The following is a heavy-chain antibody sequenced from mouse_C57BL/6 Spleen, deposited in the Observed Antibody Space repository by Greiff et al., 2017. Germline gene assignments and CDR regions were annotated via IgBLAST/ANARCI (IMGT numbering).Heavy chain of an antibody. CDR2: IDPEDGDT. J-gene: IGHJ4*01. Sequence: VQLQQSGAELVKPGASVKLSCTASGFNFTDYYMHWVKQRTEQGLEWIGRIDPEDGDTKYTPKFQGKATLTADTSSNTAYLKLSSLPSEAPAVYYCAGSEGDYEGWARDYWGQGTSVTVSS. CDR1: GFNFTDYY. CDR3: AGSEGDYEGWARDY. D-gene: IGHD2-13*01. V-gene: IGHV14-2*01.